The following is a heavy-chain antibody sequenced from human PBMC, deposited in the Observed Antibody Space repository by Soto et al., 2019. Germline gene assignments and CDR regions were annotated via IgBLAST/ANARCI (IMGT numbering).Heavy chain of an antibody. CDR2: IYTSGST. J-gene: IGHJ4*02. CDR3: ARDLGYYDSSGYDYFDY. D-gene: IGHD3-22*01. V-gene: IGHV4-4*07. CDR1: GGSISSYY. Sequence: SKTLSLTCTVSGGSISSYYWSWIRQPAGKGLEWIGRIYTSGSTNYKPSLKSRVTMSVDTSKNQFSLKLSSVTAADTAVYYCARDLGYYDSSGYDYFDYWGQGTLVTVSS.